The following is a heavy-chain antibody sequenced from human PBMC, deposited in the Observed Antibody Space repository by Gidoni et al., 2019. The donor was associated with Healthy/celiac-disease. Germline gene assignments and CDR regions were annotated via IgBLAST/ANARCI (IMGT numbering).Heavy chain of an antibody. Sequence: ERRLWEAGGGLVQQGGSLRILYAASGFTVRSDAMSWVRQDPGNGLEWFSAISGSGGSTYYADSVKGRFTISRDNSKNTLYLQMNSLRAEDTAVYYCAKSAQYDILTGYKINYWGQGTLVTVSS. CDR3: AKSAQYDILTGYKINY. CDR2: ISGSGGST. CDR1: GFTVRSDA. V-gene: IGHV3-23*01. D-gene: IGHD3-9*01. J-gene: IGHJ4*02.